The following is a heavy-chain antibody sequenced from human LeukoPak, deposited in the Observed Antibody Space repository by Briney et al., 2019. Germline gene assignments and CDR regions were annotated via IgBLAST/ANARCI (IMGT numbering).Heavy chain of an antibody. Sequence: SVKVSCKASGGTFSSYAISWVRQAPGQGLEWMGGIIPIFGTANYAQKFQGRVTITADESTSTAYMELSSLRSEDTAVYYCARPTEEMATINAYFHYWGQGTLVTVSS. CDR1: GGTFSSYA. CDR3: ARPTEEMATINAYFHY. CDR2: IIPIFGTA. D-gene: IGHD5-24*01. V-gene: IGHV1-69*13. J-gene: IGHJ4*02.